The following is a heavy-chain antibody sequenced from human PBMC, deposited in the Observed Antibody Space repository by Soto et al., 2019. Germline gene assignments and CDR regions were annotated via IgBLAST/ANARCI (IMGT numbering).Heavy chain of an antibody. Sequence: SETLSLTCTVSGASITSGSYSWSWIRQAPGKGLEWIGNIHVTGYTAFSPSLKRRVTMSVDTSKDQFSLNINSVTAADTAVYYCAKVRGYSYGTYGMDVWGQGTTVTVSS. CDR2: IHVTGYT. CDR1: GASITSGSYS. V-gene: IGHV4-30-2*01. J-gene: IGHJ6*02. D-gene: IGHD5-18*01. CDR3: AKVRGYSYGTYGMDV.